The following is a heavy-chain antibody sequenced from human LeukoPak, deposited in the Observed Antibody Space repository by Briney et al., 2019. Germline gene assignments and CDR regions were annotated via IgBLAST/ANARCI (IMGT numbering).Heavy chain of an antibody. CDR3: ANGDANWFDP. CDR1: GGSFSGYY. D-gene: IGHD4-17*01. Sequence: SETLSLTCAVYGGSFSGYYWSWIRQPPGKGLEWIGEINHSGSTNYNPSLKSRVTISVDTSKNQFSLKLSSVTAADTAVYYCANGDANWFDPWGQGTLVTVSS. CDR2: INHSGST. J-gene: IGHJ5*02. V-gene: IGHV4-34*01.